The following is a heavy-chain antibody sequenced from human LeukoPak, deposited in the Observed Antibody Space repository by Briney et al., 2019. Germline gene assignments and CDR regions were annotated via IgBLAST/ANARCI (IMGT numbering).Heavy chain of an antibody. D-gene: IGHD3-3*01. V-gene: IGHV3-11*04. CDR3: AKGGSRLFSHI. CDR2: ISTSGTTI. Sequence: GGALRLSCAASGFTFSDFYMGWIGPAPGKGLEWVSYISTSGTTIYYADSVKGRFTISRDNAKNSLYLQMNSLRAEDTAVYYCAKGGSRLFSHIWGQGTMVTVSS. CDR1: GFTFSDFY. J-gene: IGHJ3*02.